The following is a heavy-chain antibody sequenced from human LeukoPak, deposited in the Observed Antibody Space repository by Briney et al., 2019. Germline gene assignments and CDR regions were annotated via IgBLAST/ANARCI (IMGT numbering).Heavy chain of an antibody. CDR1: GFTFSSYG. CDR2: ISGSGGST. J-gene: IGHJ5*02. D-gene: IGHD3-3*01. V-gene: IGHV3-23*01. CDR3: AKDTIFGVGNPFDP. Sequence: PGGSLRLSCAASGFTFSSYGMSWVRQAPGKGLEWVSAISGSGGSTYYADSVKGRFTISRDNSKNTLYLQMNSLRAEDTAVYYCAKDTIFGVGNPFDPWGQGTLVTVSS.